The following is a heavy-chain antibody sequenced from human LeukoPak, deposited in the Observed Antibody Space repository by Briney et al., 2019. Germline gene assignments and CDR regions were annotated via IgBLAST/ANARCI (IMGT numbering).Heavy chain of an antibody. CDR3: ARERSWYGDSGFLFDY. CDR1: GFTFSSYA. V-gene: IGHV3-30-3*01. Sequence: GGSLRLSCAASGFTFSSYAMHWVRQAPGKGLEWVAVISYDGSNKYYADSVKGRFTISRDNSKNSLYLQMNSLRAEDTAVYYCARERSWYGDSGFLFDYWGQGTLVTVSS. D-gene: IGHD4-17*01. J-gene: IGHJ4*02. CDR2: ISYDGSNK.